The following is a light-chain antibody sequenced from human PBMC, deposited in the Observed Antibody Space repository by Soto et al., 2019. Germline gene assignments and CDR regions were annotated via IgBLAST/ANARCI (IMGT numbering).Light chain of an antibody. Sequence: QSVLTQPASVSGPPGQSITISCTGTSSDVGGYNYVSWYQQHPGKAPKLMIYDVSNRPSGVSNRFSGSKSGNTASLTISGLQAEDEADYYSSSYTSSSTPYVFGTGTKVTVL. CDR1: SSDVGGYNY. J-gene: IGLJ1*01. CDR2: DVS. V-gene: IGLV2-14*01. CDR3: SSYTSSSTPYV.